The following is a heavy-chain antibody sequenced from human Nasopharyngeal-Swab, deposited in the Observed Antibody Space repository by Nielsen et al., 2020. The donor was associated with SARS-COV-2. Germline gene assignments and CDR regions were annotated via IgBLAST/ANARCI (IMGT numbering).Heavy chain of an antibody. Sequence: WIRQPPGKGLEWIGYIYYSGSTYYNPSLKSRVTISVDTSKNQFSLKLSSVTAADTAAYYCARAVGVDYYDSSGYYPPSWFDPWGQGTLVTVSS. D-gene: IGHD3-22*01. CDR3: ARAVGVDYYDSSGYYPPSWFDP. V-gene: IGHV4-30-4*01. CDR2: IYYSGST. J-gene: IGHJ5*02.